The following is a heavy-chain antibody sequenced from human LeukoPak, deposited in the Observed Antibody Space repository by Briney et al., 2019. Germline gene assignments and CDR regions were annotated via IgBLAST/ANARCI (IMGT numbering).Heavy chain of an antibody. V-gene: IGHV3-7*01. Sequence: GGSLRLSCAASEFTFSSYWMSWVRQAPGKGLEWVANIKQDGGQIYYLESVKGRFTVSRDNAKNSLYLQMNSLRAEDTAVYHCARLGARQMLEYWGQGTLVTVSS. CDR2: IKQDGGQI. CDR3: ARLGARQMLEY. D-gene: IGHD4-17*01. J-gene: IGHJ4*02. CDR1: EFTFSSYW.